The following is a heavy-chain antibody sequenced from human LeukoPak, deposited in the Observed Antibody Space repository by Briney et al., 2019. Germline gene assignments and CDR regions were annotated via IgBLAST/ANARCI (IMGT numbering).Heavy chain of an antibody. CDR1: GFTFSIYD. Sequence: GGSLRLSCAASGFTFSIYDMHWVRQAPGKGLEWVSLISWDGGSTYYADSVKGRFTISRDNSKNSLYLQMNSLRAEDTALYYCAKDLAVAGSGFDYWGQGTLVTVSS. D-gene: IGHD6-19*01. CDR3: AKDLAVAGSGFDY. V-gene: IGHV3-43D*03. CDR2: ISWDGGST. J-gene: IGHJ4*02.